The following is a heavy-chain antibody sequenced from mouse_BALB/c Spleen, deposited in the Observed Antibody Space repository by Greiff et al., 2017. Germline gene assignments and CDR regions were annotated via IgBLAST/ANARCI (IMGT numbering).Heavy chain of an antibody. Sequence: VQLKESGTVLARPGASVKMSCKASGYTFTSYWMHWVKQRPGQGLEWIGAIYPGNSDTSYNQKFKGKAKLTAVTSTSTAYMELSSLTNEDSAVYYCTMDGNYNYYAMDYWGQGTSVTVSS. CDR2: IYPGNSDT. V-gene: IGHV1-5*01. D-gene: IGHD2-1*01. CDR1: GYTFTSYW. CDR3: TMDGNYNYYAMDY. J-gene: IGHJ4*01.